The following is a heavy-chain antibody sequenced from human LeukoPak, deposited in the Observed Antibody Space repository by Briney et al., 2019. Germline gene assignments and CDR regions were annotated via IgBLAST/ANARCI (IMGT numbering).Heavy chain of an antibody. V-gene: IGHV4-39*01. J-gene: IGHJ4*02. CDR3: ASYDYVWGSYRYTFDY. Sequence: SETLSLTCTVSGGSISSYYWSWIRQPPGKGLEWIGSIYYSGSTYYNPSLKSRVTISVDTSKNQFSLKLSSVTAADTAVYYCASYDYVWGSYRYTFDYWGQGTLVTVSS. D-gene: IGHD3-16*02. CDR2: IYYSGST. CDR1: GGSISSYY.